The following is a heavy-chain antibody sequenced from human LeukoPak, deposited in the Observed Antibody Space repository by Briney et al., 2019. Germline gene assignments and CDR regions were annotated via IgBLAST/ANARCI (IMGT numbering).Heavy chain of an antibody. CDR2: ISGSGGST. Sequence: PGGSLRLSCAASGFTFSSYAMSWVRQAPGKGLEWVSAISGSGGSTYYADSVKGRFTISRDNSKNTLYLQMSSLRAEDTAVYYCAKDLLEASGSYQNYFDYWGQGTLVTVSS. D-gene: IGHD1-26*01. V-gene: IGHV3-23*01. J-gene: IGHJ4*02. CDR3: AKDLLEASGSYQNYFDY. CDR1: GFTFSSYA.